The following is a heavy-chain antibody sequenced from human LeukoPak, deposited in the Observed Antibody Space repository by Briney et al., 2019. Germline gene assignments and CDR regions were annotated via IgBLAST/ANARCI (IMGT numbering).Heavy chain of an antibody. J-gene: IGHJ6*03. D-gene: IGHD1-14*01. CDR2: IYNDGANK. V-gene: IGHV3-30*02. Sequence: GGSLRLSCVVSGFTFRTYGMHWVRQAPGKGLEWAAFIYNDGANKYHADSVKGRLTISRDNSKHTLYLQMNSLRAEDTAVYYCAKDPGYNTPGYYMDVWGKGTAVTVSS. CDR3: AKDPGYNTPGYYMDV. CDR1: GFTFRTYG.